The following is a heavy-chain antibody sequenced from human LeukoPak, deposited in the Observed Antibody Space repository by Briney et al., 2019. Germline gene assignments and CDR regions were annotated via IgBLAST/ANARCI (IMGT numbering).Heavy chain of an antibody. CDR1: GFTFSSYG. Sequence: GRPLRLSCAASGFTFSSYGMHWVGQAPGKGLEGGGAILYDGSNKYYADSVKGRFTISRDNSKNTLYLQMNSLRAEDTAVYYCASGGGKWELHVAAFDIWGQGTMVTVSS. V-gene: IGHV3-30*19. J-gene: IGHJ3*02. CDR2: ILYDGSNK. CDR3: ASGGGKWELHVAAFDI. D-gene: IGHD1-26*01.